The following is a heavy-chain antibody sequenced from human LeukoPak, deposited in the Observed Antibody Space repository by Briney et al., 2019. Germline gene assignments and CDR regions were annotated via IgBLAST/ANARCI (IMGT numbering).Heavy chain of an antibody. Sequence: GGSLRLSCAASGFTVSNNYMNWVRQAPGKGLEWVSVIYSGSSTYYADSVKGRFTISRDSSKNTLYLQMNSLRVDDTAVYYCARDLPPDYWGQGTLVTVSS. J-gene: IGHJ4*02. V-gene: IGHV3-53*01. CDR2: IYSGSST. CDR1: GFTVSNNY. CDR3: ARDLPPDY.